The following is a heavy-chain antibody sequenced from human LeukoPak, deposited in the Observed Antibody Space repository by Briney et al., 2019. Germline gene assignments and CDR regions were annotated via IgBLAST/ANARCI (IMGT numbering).Heavy chain of an antibody. D-gene: IGHD2-2*01. V-gene: IGHV6-1*01. CDR3: ARGKASFTVEDAFDI. CDR1: GDSVFSNSAA. J-gene: IGHJ3*02. Sequence: PSQTLSLTCAISGDSVFSNSAAWNWIRQSPSRGLEWLGRTYYRSKWYNDYAVSVKSRITINPDTSKSQFSLQLNSVTLEDTAVYYCARGKASFTVEDAFDIWGQGTKVTVSS. CDR2: TYYRSKWYN.